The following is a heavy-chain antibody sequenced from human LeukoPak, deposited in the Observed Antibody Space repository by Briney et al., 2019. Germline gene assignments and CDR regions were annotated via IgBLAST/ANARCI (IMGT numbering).Heavy chain of an antibody. J-gene: IGHJ4*02. Sequence: SETLSLTCSVSGGSISSYYWSWIRQPAGKGREWIGRIYTTGNTDYNPSLKSRVTMSVDTSKNQFSLKLSSVTAADTAVYYCARHSGYSSGWYRLSPPFDYWGQGTLVTVSS. D-gene: IGHD6-19*01. V-gene: IGHV4-4*07. CDR3: ARHSGYSSGWYRLSPPFDY. CDR1: GGSISSYY. CDR2: IYTTGNT.